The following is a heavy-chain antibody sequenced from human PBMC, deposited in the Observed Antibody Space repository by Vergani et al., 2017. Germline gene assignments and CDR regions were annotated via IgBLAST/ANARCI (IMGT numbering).Heavy chain of an antibody. D-gene: IGHD2-2*01. CDR3: ARGGPYQLLFVHWFDP. Sequence: QVQLQESGPGLVKPSQTLSLTCTVSGGSISSGDYYWSWIRQPPGKGLEWIGYIYYSGSTYYNPSLKSRFTISVDTSKNQFSRKLSSVTAADTAVYYCARGGPYQLLFVHWFDPWGQGTLVTVSS. CDR2: IYYSGST. J-gene: IGHJ5*02. CDR1: GGSISSGDYY. V-gene: IGHV4-30-4*01.